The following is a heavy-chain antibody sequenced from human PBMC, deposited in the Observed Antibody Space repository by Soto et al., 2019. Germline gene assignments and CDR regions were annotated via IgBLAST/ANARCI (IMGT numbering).Heavy chain of an antibody. D-gene: IGHD2-15*01. V-gene: IGHV4-30-2*01. Sequence: PSETLSLTCAVSGGSISSGGYSWSWIRQPPGKGLEWIGYIYHSGSTYYNPSLKSRVTISVDRSKNQFSLKLSSVTAADTAVYYCASAARFSSYCSGGSCYGWFDPWGQGTLVTVSS. CDR2: IYHSGST. CDR3: ASAARFSSYCSGGSCYGWFDP. CDR1: GGSISSGGYS. J-gene: IGHJ5*02.